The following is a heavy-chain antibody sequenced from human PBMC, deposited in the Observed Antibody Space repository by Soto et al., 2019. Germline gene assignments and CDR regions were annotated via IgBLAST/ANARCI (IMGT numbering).Heavy chain of an antibody. CDR2: VSAYNGNT. J-gene: IGHJ4*02. Sequence: ASVKVSCKASGYTFTSYGISWVRQAPGQGLEWMGWVSAYNGNTNYAQKLQGRVTMTTDTSTSTAYMELRSLRSDDTAVYYCARDTSGYYDFDYWGQGTLVTVSS. CDR3: ARDTSGYYDFDY. CDR1: GYTFTSYG. V-gene: IGHV1-18*04. D-gene: IGHD3-3*01.